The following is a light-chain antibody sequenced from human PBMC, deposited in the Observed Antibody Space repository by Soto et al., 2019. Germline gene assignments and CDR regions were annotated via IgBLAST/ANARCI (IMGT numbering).Light chain of an antibody. CDR3: QQYDSSPFT. CDR1: QSVTSSY. Sequence: EIVLTQSPGTLSLSPGDRATISCRASQSVTSSYLAWYQQKPGQAPMLLIYGASSRATGIPDRFSGSGSGTDFTLTISRLEPEDFAVFYCQQYDSSPFTFGPGTKVDIK. J-gene: IGKJ3*01. V-gene: IGKV3-20*01. CDR2: GAS.